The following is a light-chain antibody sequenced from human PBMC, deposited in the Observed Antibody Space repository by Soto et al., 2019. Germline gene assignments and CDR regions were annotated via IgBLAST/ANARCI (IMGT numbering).Light chain of an antibody. V-gene: IGKV3-15*01. CDR1: QSVGSD. J-gene: IGKJ2*01. Sequence: EIVMTQSPATLSVSPGERATLSCRASQSVGSDLAWYQQKPGQAPRLLIYGASTRATGFPARFSGSGSGTEFTLTISSLQSEDFAIYYCQQYNKWSPFTFGQGTKLEIK. CDR3: QQYNKWSPFT. CDR2: GAS.